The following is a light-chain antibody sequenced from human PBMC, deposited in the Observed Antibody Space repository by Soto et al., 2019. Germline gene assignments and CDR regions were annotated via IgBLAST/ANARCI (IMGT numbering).Light chain of an antibody. V-gene: IGKV3-20*01. J-gene: IGKJ4*01. CDR3: QQYGSSPLT. CDR1: QSLSSTY. Sequence: EIVLTQSPGTLSLSPGERATLSCRASQSLSSTYLAWYQQKPGQTPRVLIYGASSRATGIPDRFSDSGSGTDFTLPITRLEPEDFAIYYCQQYGSSPLTFGGGTRVEIK. CDR2: GAS.